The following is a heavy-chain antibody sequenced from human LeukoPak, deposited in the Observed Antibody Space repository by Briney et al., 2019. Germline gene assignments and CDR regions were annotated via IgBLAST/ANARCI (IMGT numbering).Heavy chain of an antibody. Sequence: GGSLRLSCAASGFTFSSYWMSWVRQAPGKGLEWVANIQQDGSEKYYVDSVKGRFTISRDNAKNSLYLQVNSLRAEDTAVYYCARGAAARLSPYWYFDLWGRGTLVTVSS. J-gene: IGHJ2*01. V-gene: IGHV3-7*01. CDR2: IQQDGSEK. CDR3: ARGAAARLSPYWYFDL. CDR1: GFTFSSYW. D-gene: IGHD6-6*01.